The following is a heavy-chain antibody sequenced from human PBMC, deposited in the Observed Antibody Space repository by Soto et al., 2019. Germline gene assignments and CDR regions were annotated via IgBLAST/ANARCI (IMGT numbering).Heavy chain of an antibody. CDR1: GCSISSGGYY. CDR3: ARGGAGIEGYYYYYGMDV. CDR2: IYYSGST. D-gene: IGHD3-10*01. Sequence: SEILSLTCPVSGCSISSGGYYWSWIRQHPGKGLEWIGYIYYSGSTYYNPSLKSRVTISVDTSKNQLSLKLSSVTAADTAVYYCARGGAGIEGYYYYYGMDVWGQGTKVTVTS. J-gene: IGHJ6*02. V-gene: IGHV4-31*03.